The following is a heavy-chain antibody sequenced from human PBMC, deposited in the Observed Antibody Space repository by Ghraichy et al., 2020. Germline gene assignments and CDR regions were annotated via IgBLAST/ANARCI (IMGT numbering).Heavy chain of an antibody. D-gene: IGHD5-24*01. Sequence: SQTLSLTCAISGDSVSSNSGAWNWLRQSPSRGLEWLGRTYYRSKWYNDYALSVKSRITINPDTSKNQFSLQLNSVTLEDTAVYYCARDSSVGDGRNPCFDFWGQGTLVTVSS. CDR2: TYYRSKWYN. CDR3: ARDSSVGDGRNPCFDF. J-gene: IGHJ4*02. V-gene: IGHV6-1*01. CDR1: GDSVSSNSGA.